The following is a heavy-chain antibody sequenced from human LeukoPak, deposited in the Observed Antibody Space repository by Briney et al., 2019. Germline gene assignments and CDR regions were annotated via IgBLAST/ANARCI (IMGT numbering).Heavy chain of an antibody. CDR2: ISGDGGST. D-gene: IGHD3-16*01. CDR1: GFTFSSYW. Sequence: GGSLRLSCAASGFTFSSYWMHWVRQAPGKGLEWVSLISGDGGSTYYADSVKGRSTISRDNSKNSLYLQMNSLRTEDTALYYCAKDPLGFDYWGQGTLVTVSS. J-gene: IGHJ4*02. CDR3: AKDPLGFDY. V-gene: IGHV3-43*02.